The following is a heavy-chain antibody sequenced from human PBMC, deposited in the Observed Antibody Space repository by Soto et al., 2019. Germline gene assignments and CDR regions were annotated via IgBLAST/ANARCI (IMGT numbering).Heavy chain of an antibody. V-gene: IGHV1-18*01. CDR1: GSTFRNYG. CDR3: AGDGRQFVPNSGNFDI. D-gene: IGHD6-6*01. Sequence: QVQLVQSGPELKKPGASVKVSCKASGSTFRNYGCNWVRQAPGQGLEWMGWISAYNGDTNYAPKFHGRVTMATDTPTSTAYIELRSLKSDDTAVYYCAGDGRQFVPNSGNFDIWGEGTTVSVSS. CDR2: ISAYNGDT. J-gene: IGHJ3*02.